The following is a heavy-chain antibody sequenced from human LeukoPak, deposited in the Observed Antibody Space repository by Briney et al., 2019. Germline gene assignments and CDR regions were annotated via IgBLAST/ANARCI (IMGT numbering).Heavy chain of an antibody. CDR3: ARVISPYDFWSGYYIDWFDP. V-gene: IGHV1-18*01. Sequence: ASVKVSCKASGYTFTSYGISWVRQAPGQGLEWMGWISAYNGNTNYAQKLQGRVTMTTDTSTSTAYMELRSQRSDDTAVYYCARVISPYDFWSGYYIDWFDPWGQGTRVTVSS. CDR1: GYTFTSYG. CDR2: ISAYNGNT. J-gene: IGHJ5*02. D-gene: IGHD3-3*01.